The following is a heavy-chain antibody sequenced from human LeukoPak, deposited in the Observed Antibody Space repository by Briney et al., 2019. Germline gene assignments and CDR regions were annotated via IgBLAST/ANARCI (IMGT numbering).Heavy chain of an antibody. D-gene: IGHD5-12*01. Sequence: GGSLRLSCAASGFTFSSYWMSWVRQAPGKGLEWVSYISVSGVNTYYADSVKGRFTISRDNSKNTLYLQMNGLRAEDTAVYYCAKGRGAPYYFDYWGQGTLVTVSS. CDR1: GFTFSSYW. V-gene: IGHV3-23*01. CDR2: ISVSGVNT. J-gene: IGHJ4*02. CDR3: AKGRGAPYYFDY.